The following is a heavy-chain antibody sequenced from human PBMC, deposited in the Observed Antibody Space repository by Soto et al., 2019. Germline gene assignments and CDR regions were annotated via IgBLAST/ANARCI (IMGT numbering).Heavy chain of an antibody. CDR3: AREGIQLATTYYFDY. CDR2: IIPIFGTA. Sequence: SVKVSCKASGGTFSSYAISWVRQAPGQGLEWMGGIIPIFGTANYAQKFQGRVTITADESTSTAYMELSSLRSEDTAVYYCAREGIQLATTYYFDYWGQGTLVTVSS. V-gene: IGHV1-69*13. J-gene: IGHJ4*02. CDR1: GGTFSSYA. D-gene: IGHD5-18*01.